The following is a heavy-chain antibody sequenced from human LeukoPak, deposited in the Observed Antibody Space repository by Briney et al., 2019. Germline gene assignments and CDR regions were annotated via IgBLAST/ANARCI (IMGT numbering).Heavy chain of an antibody. CDR3: ARDRGGYYYFDY. J-gene: IGHJ4*02. V-gene: IGHV4-38-2*02. CDR1: GYSISSGYN. Sequence: SETLSLTCTVSGYSISSGYNWGWIRQPPGKGLEWIGTVYHSGGTYCNPSLKSRVTISVDTSKNQFSLNLSSVTAADTAVYYCARDRGGYYYFDYWGQGTLVTVSS. CDR2: VYHSGGT. D-gene: IGHD2-21*01.